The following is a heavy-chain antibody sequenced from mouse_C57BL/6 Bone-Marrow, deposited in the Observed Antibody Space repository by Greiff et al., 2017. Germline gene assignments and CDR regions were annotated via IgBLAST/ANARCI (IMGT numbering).Heavy chain of an antibody. Sequence: VQLQQPGAELVKPGASVKMSCKASGYTFTSYWITWVKQRPGQGLEWIGDIYPGSGSTNYNEKFKSKATLTVATSSSTAYMQRSSLASEDSAGYYCARRGGEYAMDYWGQGTSVTVSS. CDR2: IYPGSGST. CDR1: GYTFTSYW. V-gene: IGHV1-55*01. J-gene: IGHJ4*01. CDR3: ARRGGEYAMDY.